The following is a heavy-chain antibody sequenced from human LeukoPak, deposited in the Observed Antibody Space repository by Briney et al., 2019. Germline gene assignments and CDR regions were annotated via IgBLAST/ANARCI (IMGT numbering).Heavy chain of an antibody. CDR2: ISGSGGST. V-gene: IGHV3-23*01. CDR3: ATPGGWLRSFFDY. J-gene: IGHJ4*02. Sequence: PGGSLRLSCAASGFTFSSYAMSWVRQAPGKGLEWGSAISGSGGSTYYADSVKGRFTISRDNSKNTLYLQMNSLRAEDTAVYYCATPGGWLRSFFDYWGQGTLVTVSS. CDR1: GFTFSSYA. D-gene: IGHD5-12*01.